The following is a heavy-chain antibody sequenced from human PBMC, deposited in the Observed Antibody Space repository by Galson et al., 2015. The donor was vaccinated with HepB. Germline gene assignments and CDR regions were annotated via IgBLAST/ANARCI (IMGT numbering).Heavy chain of an antibody. CDR1: GFTFSSYS. CDR2: ISRSSSYI. D-gene: IGHD5-12*01. Sequence: SLRLSCAASGFTFSSYSMNWVRQAPGKGLEWVSSISRSSSYIYYADSVKGRFTISRDNAKNSLYLQMNSLRAEDTAVYYCARGCSGYDDYYFDYWGQGTLVTVSS. CDR3: ARGCSGYDDYYFDY. V-gene: IGHV3-21*01. J-gene: IGHJ4*02.